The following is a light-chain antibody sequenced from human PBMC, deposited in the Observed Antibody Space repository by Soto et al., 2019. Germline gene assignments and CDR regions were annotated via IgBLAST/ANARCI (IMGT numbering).Light chain of an antibody. J-gene: IGKJ4*01. Sequence: EIVLTQSPATLSLSPGERATLSCRASQSLSNYLAWYQQKPGQAPRLLIYDTSNRATGIPARFSGSGSGTDFTHAMSSLGLEDFAVYYCQQRNSWPRTFGGGTKVEIK. CDR3: QQRNSWPRT. CDR1: QSLSNY. CDR2: DTS. V-gene: IGKV3-11*01.